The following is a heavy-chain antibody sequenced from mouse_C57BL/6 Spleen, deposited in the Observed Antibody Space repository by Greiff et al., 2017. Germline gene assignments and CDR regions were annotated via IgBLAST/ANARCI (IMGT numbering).Heavy chain of an antibody. J-gene: IGHJ3*01. CDR3: ARHDYDGAWFAY. CDR2: IDPSDSYT. D-gene: IGHD2-4*01. Sequence: QVHVKQPGAELVMPGASVKLSCKASGYTFTSYWMHWVKQRPGQGLEWIGEIDPSDSYTNYNQKFKGKSTLTVDKSSSTAYMQLSSLTSEDSAVYYCARHDYDGAWFAYWGQGTLVTVSA. CDR1: GYTFTSYW. V-gene: IGHV1-69*01.